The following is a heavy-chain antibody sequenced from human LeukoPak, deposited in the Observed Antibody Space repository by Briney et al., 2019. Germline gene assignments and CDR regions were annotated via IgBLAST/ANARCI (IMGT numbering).Heavy chain of an antibody. CDR2: INAGNGNT. D-gene: IGHD3-22*01. Sequence: GASVKVSCKASGYTFTSYAMHWVRQAPGQRLEWMRWINAGNGNTKYSQKFQGRVTITRDTSASTAYMELSSLRSEDTAVYYCARGVRYDSSGWFDCWGQGTLVTVSS. CDR1: GYTFTSYA. J-gene: IGHJ4*02. CDR3: ARGVRYDSSGWFDC. V-gene: IGHV1-3*01.